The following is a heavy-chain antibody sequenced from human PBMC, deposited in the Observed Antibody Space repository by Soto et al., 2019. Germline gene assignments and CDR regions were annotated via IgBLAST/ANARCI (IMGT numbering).Heavy chain of an antibody. J-gene: IGHJ4*02. D-gene: IGHD1-26*01. CDR1: GYTFTNYG. Sequence: QVQLVQSGAEVKKPGASVKVSCKTSGYTFTNYGLHWVRQAPGQGLEWMGWISAYNGDINYAQQLQGRVTMTTDTTTGTAYMELRSLRSGDTAVYYCVRGASLVGDADYWGQGALVTVSS. V-gene: IGHV1-18*01. CDR3: VRGASLVGDADY. CDR2: ISAYNGDI.